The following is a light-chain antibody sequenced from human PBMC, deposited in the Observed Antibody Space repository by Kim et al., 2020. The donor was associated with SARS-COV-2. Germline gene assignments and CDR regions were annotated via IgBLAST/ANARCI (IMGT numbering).Light chain of an antibody. J-gene: IGKJ4*01. CDR3: QHCDTLTHT. CDR1: HDINIF. V-gene: IGKV1-33*01. CDR2: VAS. Sequence: IQMTQSPSSLSASVGDRVTITCRASHDINIFLNWFQQKPGEAPKLLISVASSLETGLSSRFSGSGSGTYFTFTISSLQHGDVATCFYQHCDTLTHTFGGGTKVDI.